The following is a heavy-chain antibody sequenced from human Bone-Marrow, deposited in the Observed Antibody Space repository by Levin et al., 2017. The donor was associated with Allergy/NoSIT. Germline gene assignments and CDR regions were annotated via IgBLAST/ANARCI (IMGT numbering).Heavy chain of an antibody. V-gene: IGHV4-4*02. Sequence: SETLSLTCFVSGGSITRGDWWSWVRQTPGKGLEWIGEVGYSGSTNYNPSLQSRVTLSIDTSKNQFSLKLTSVTAADTAVYYCARLPKWQYDYFDCWGPGTGVTVST. J-gene: IGHJ4*02. CDR2: VGYSGST. CDR3: ARLPKWQYDYFDC. D-gene: IGHD5-12*01. CDR1: GGSITRGDW.